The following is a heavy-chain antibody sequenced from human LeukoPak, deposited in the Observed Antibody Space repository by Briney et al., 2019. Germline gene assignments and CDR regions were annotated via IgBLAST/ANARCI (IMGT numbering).Heavy chain of an antibody. J-gene: IGHJ4*02. Sequence: SETLSLTCTVSGGSISSSSYYWGWIRQPPGKGLEWIGSIYYSGSTYYNPSLKSRVTISVDTSKNQFSLKLSSVTAADTAVYYCARAGGMAATYYFDYWGQGTLVTVSS. CDR1: GGSISSSSYY. D-gene: IGHD6-25*01. CDR3: ARAGGMAATYYFDY. V-gene: IGHV4-39*07. CDR2: IYYSGST.